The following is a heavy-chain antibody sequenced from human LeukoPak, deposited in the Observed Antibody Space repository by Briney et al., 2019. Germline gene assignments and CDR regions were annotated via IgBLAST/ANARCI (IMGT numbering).Heavy chain of an antibody. CDR2: IYYSGST. J-gene: IGHJ4*02. CDR1: GGSISSSSYY. D-gene: IGHD3-10*01. V-gene: IGHV4-39*01. CDR3: ARVGLNYYGSGSYYKVRYYFDY. Sequence: SETLSLTCTVSGGSISSSSYYWGWIRQPPGKGLEWIGSIYYSGSTYYNPSLKSRVTISVDTSKNQFSLKLSSVTAADTAVYYCARVGLNYYGSGSYYKVRYYFDYWGQGTLVTVSS.